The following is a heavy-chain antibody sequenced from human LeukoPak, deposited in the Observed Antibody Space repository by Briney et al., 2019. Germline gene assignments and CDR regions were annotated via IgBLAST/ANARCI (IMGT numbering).Heavy chain of an antibody. D-gene: IGHD7-27*01. J-gene: IGHJ4*02. V-gene: IGHV5-51*01. Sequence: TSCRGSGDSVTSWGIGWVRQMAGTGLEWMGIIYPGDSDTRYSPSFQGQVTISADKSISTAYLQWSSLKASDTAMYYCARHRQSPSWDFDYWGQGTLVTVSS. CDR3: ARHRQSPSWDFDY. CDR2: IYPGDSDT. CDR1: GDSVTSWG.